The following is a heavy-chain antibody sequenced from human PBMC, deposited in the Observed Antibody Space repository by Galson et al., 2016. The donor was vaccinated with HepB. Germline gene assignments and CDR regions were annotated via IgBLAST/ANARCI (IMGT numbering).Heavy chain of an antibody. J-gene: IGHJ4*02. CDR3: VIDPAPRQGPLDY. CDR1: GFTFRSYG. CDR2: ISHDGSYK. Sequence: SLRLSCAASGFTFRSYGMHWVRQAPGKGLEWVAFISHDGSYKTYADSVKGRFTVSRDNSKNMLFLQMISLGVEDTAVYHCVIDPAPRQGPLDYWGQGSLVTVSS. V-gene: IGHV3-33*01.